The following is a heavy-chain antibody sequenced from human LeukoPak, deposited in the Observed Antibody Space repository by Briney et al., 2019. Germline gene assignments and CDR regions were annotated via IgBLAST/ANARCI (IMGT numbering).Heavy chain of an antibody. V-gene: IGHV1-69*01. CDR2: IIPIFGTA. CDR1: GGTFSSYA. D-gene: IGHD3-3*01. J-gene: IGHJ5*02. Sequence: GSSVKVSCKASGGTFSSYAISWVRQAPGQGLEWMGGIIPIFGTANYAQKFQGRVTITADESTSTAYMELSSLRSEDTAVYYCARDFSRNGSWSGSNWFDPWGQGTLVTVSS. CDR3: ARDFSRNGSWSGSNWFDP.